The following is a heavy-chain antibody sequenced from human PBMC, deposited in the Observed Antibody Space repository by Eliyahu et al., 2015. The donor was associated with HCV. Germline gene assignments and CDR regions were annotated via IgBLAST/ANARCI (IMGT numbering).Heavy chain of an antibody. CDR3: ARDASLDS. J-gene: IGHJ4*02. Sequence: EVQLVESGGELVQPGGSLRLSCVASGFTFSKFGMNWVRQAPGKGLEGVSYISSRSDSIYYADSVKGRFTISRDNGRNSLFLHLNSLRAEDTAIYYCARDASLDSWGQGTLVTVSS. CDR2: ISSRSDSI. V-gene: IGHV3-48*01. D-gene: IGHD3-16*01. CDR1: GFTFSKFG.